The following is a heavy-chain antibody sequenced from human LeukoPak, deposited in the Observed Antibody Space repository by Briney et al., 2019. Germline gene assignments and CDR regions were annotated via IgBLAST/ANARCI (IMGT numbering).Heavy chain of an antibody. V-gene: IGHV3-64D*09. Sequence: PGGPLRLSCSASGFTFSSYAMHWVRQAPGKGLESVSPISSNGAGTYYADSLKGRFTISRDNSKNTLYLQMSSLRADDTAVYYCVKGGSYSSHAFDIWGQGTMVTVSS. CDR2: ISSNGAGT. J-gene: IGHJ3*02. CDR1: GFTFSSYA. CDR3: VKGGSYSSHAFDI. D-gene: IGHD6-13*01.